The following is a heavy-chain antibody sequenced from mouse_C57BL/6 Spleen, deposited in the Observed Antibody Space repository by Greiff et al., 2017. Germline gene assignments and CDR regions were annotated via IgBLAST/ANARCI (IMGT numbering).Heavy chain of an antibody. Sequence: QVQLQQSGPELVKPGASVKISCKASGYAFSSSWMNWVKQRPGKGLEWIGRIYPGDGDTNYNGKFKGKATLTADKSSSTASMQLSSLTSEGSAVSFCARSYYGSSYEGFAYWGQGTLLTGSA. CDR2: IYPGDGDT. CDR3: ARSYYGSSYEGFAY. V-gene: IGHV1-82*01. D-gene: IGHD1-1*01. CDR1: GYAFSSSW. J-gene: IGHJ3*01.